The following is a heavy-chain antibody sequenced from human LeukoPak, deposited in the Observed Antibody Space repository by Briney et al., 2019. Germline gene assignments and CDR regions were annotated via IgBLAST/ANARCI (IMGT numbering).Heavy chain of an antibody. CDR3: ARGPRILQQQLSNWFDP. CDR2: IYTSGST. J-gene: IGHJ5*02. D-gene: IGHD6-13*01. V-gene: IGHV4-61*02. Sequence: PSETLSLTCTVSGNSISSGDNYWSWIRQPAGKGLEWIGRIYTSGSTNYNPSLKSRVTISGDTSKNQFSLRLSSVTAADTAVYYCARGPRILQQQLSNWFDPWGQGTLVTVSS. CDR1: GNSISSGDNY.